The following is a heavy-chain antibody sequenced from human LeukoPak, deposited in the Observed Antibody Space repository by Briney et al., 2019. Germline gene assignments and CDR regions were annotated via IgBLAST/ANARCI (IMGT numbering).Heavy chain of an antibody. CDR2: IYTSGST. Sequence: SETLSLTCTVTGGSISSYYWSWIRQPAGKGLEWIGRIYTSGSTNYNPSLKSRVTMSVDTSKNQFSLKLSSVTAADTAVYYCARHREWLRSFGFDYWGQGTLVTVSS. V-gene: IGHV4-4*07. D-gene: IGHD5-12*01. CDR1: GGSISSYY. J-gene: IGHJ4*02. CDR3: ARHREWLRSFGFDY.